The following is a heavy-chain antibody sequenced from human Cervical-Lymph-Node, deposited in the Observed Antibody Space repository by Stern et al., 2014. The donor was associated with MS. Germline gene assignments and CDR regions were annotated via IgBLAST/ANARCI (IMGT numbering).Heavy chain of an antibody. J-gene: IGHJ6*02. D-gene: IGHD6-13*01. CDR2: IWYDGSNK. CDR3: ARSSSPSPYYYYGMDV. V-gene: IGHV3-33*01. Sequence: VQLVESGGGVVQPGRSLRLSCAASGFPFSSSGMHWVRPAPGKGLEWVAVIWYDGSNKYYADSVMGRFTSSRDNSKNTLYLQMNSLRAEDTAVYYCARSSSPSPYYYYGMDVWGQGTTVTVSS. CDR1: GFPFSSSG.